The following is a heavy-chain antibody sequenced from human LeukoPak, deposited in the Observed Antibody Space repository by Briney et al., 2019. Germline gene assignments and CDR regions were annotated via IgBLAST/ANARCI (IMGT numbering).Heavy chain of an antibody. CDR3: AKDWSDFWSGYHRFDP. J-gene: IGHJ5*02. D-gene: IGHD3-3*01. CDR1: GFTFSSYA. Sequence: GGSLRLSCAASGFTFSSYAMSWVRQAPGKGLEWVAFIRYDGSNKYYADSVKGRFTISRDNSKNTLYLQMNSLRAEDTAVYYCAKDWSDFWSGYHRFDPWGQGTLVTVSS. CDR2: IRYDGSNK. V-gene: IGHV3-30*02.